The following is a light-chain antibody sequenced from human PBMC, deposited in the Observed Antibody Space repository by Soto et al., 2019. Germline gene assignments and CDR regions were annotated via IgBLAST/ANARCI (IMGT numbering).Light chain of an antibody. J-gene: IGKJ2*01. V-gene: IGKV1-39*01. CDR2: AAS. Sequence: DIQMTQSPSSLSASIGDTVTITCRASQIVDNYLNWYQQKPGKAPKLMIYAASRLQSGAPSRFSGSGSGREFTLTISSLQPEDFGTYYCQQSYSTPDTFGQGTKLEIK. CDR1: QIVDNY. CDR3: QQSYSTPDT.